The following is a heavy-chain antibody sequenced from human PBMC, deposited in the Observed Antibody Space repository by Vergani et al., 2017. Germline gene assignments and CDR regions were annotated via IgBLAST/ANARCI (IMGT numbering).Heavy chain of an antibody. V-gene: IGHV3-23*01. CDR1: GFTFSRYA. D-gene: IGHD6-19*01. CDR2: ISGSGGST. J-gene: IGHJ4*02. Sequence: EVQLLESGGGLVQPGGSLRLSCAASGFTFSRYAMSWVRQAPGKGLEWVSAISGSGGSTYYADSVKGRFTISRDNAKNSLYLQMNSLRAEDTAVYYCARDLIAVAALDYWGQGTLVTVSS. CDR3: ARDLIAVAALDY.